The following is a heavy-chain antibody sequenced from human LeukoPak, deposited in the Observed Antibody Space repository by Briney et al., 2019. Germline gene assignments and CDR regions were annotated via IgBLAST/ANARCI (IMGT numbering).Heavy chain of an antibody. CDR1: GLTLSNYA. D-gene: IGHD3-10*01. V-gene: IGHV3-23*01. J-gene: IGHJ3*02. CDR2: ISGSGGST. CDR3: AKGSTYFYGSGTSDDAFDI. Sequence: PGGSLRLSCAASGLTLSNYAMSWVRQAPGKGLEWVSSISGSGGSTHYADSVKGRFTISRDNSKSTMYLQVNSLRAEDTAVYYCAKGSTYFYGSGTSDDAFDIWGQGTMVTVSS.